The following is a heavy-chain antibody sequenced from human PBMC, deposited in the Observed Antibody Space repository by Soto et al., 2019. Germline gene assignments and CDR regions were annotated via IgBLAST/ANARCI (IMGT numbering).Heavy chain of an antibody. J-gene: IGHJ5*02. V-gene: IGHV1-2*04. D-gene: IGHD3-3*01. Sequence: ASVKVSCKASGYTFTSYGISWVRQAPGQGLEWMGWINPNSGGTNYAQKFQGWVTMTRDTSISTAYMELSRLRSDDTAVYYCARGGLLEWFLGNWFDPWGQGTLVTVSS. CDR3: ARGGLLEWFLGNWFDP. CDR1: GYTFTSYG. CDR2: INPNSGGT.